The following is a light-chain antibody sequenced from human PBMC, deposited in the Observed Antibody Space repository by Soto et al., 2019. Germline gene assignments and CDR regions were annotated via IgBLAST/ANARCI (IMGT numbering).Light chain of an antibody. CDR2: TAS. CDR1: QSVSTN. V-gene: IGKV3-15*01. CDR3: QCYDSRPPYT. J-gene: IGKJ2*01. Sequence: EIVMTQSPATLSVSPGERVTLSFTASQSVSTNLAWYRRKPGQAPRLLIATASTRATGVPARFSGSGSGTEFTLTISSVQSEDFAVYYGQCYDSRPPYTFGQGTKLEIK.